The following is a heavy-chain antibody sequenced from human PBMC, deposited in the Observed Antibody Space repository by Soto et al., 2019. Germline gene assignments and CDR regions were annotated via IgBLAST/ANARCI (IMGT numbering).Heavy chain of an antibody. J-gene: IGHJ4*02. CDR2: VNGDGSRT. CDR1: GFTFSSYW. D-gene: IGHD4-17*01. Sequence: EVQLVESGGGLVQPGGSLRLSCAASGFTFSSYWMHWVRQHPGKGLVWVSRVNGDGSRTSYADSVKGRFTISRDNAKNALYLQMNSLRADEILVYYCAREGYGDYRFEYWGQGALGTVSS. CDR3: AREGYGDYRFEY. V-gene: IGHV3-74*01.